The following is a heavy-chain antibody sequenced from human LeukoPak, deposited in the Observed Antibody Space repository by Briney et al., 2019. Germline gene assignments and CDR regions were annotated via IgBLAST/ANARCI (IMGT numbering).Heavy chain of an antibody. CDR1: GFTFSSYA. J-gene: IGHJ6*03. CDR2: ISGNGGRT. Sequence: GGSLRLSCAASGFTFSSYAMSWVRQAPGKGLEWVSAISGNGGRTYYGDSVKGRFTISRDNSKNTLYLQMNSLRAEDTAVYYCAKERTLYYYYMDVWGKGTTVTVSS. D-gene: IGHD2-2*01. V-gene: IGHV3-23*01. CDR3: AKERTLYYYYMDV.